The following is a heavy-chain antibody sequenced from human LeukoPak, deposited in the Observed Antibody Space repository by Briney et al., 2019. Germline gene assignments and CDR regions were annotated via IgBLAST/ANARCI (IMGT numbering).Heavy chain of an antibody. CDR2: VGIAADK. J-gene: IGHJ4*02. D-gene: IGHD1-26*01. CDR3: VRQKKSHGNFDY. V-gene: IGHV3-13*01. CDR1: GFTFSDHA. Sequence: PGGSLRLSCAASGFTFSDHAMHWVRQATGKGLEWVSAVGIAADKFYPGSVKGRFTISRENAKNSLYLQMNNLRVEDTAVYYCVRQKKSHGNFDYWGQGTLVTVPS.